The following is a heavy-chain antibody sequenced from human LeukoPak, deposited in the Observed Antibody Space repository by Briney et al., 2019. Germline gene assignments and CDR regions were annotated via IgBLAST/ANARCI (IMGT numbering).Heavy chain of an antibody. D-gene: IGHD2/OR15-2a*01. J-gene: IGHJ1*01. CDR1: GFTFSSYG. CDR3: ASAREYCDSAECYEYFQH. Sequence: GGSLRLSCAASGFTFSSYGMHWVRQAPGKGLEWVAVIWYDGSNKYYADSVKGRFTISRDNSKNTLYLQMNSLRAEDTAVYYCASAREYCDSAECYEYFQHWGQSTLVTVSS. CDR2: IWYDGSNK. V-gene: IGHV3-33*01.